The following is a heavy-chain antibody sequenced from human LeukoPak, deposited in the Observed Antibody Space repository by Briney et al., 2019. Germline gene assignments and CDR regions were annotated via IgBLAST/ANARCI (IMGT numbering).Heavy chain of an antibody. V-gene: IGHV1-2*02. CDR3: ARGGYSSGLGFNYYYYYYMDV. CDR2: INLNSGGT. D-gene: IGHD6-19*01. CDR1: GYTFTGYY. J-gene: IGHJ6*03. Sequence: ASVKVSCKASGYTFTGYYMHWVRQAPGQGLEWMGWINLNSGGTNYPQKFQDRVTMTRDTSISTAYMELSSLRSEDTAVYYCARGGYSSGLGFNYYYYYYMDVWGRGTTVTISS.